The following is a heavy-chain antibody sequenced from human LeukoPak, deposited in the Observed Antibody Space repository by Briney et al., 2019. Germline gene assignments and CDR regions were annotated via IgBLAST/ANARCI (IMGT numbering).Heavy chain of an antibody. Sequence: ASVKVSCKASGYTFTSYGISWVRQAPGQGLEWMGWISAYNGNTNYAQKLQGRVTMTTDTSTSTAYMELRSLRSDDTAVYYCARDNYYDSSGLLDYWGQRTLVTVSS. CDR2: ISAYNGNT. CDR3: ARDNYYDSSGLLDY. V-gene: IGHV1-18*01. J-gene: IGHJ4*02. CDR1: GYTFTSYG. D-gene: IGHD3-22*01.